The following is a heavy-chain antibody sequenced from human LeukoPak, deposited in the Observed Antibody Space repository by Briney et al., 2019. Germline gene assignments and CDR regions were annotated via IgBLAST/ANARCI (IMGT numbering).Heavy chain of an antibody. Sequence: SETLSLTCTVSSGSVTTHYWAWIRQPPGKGLEWIGFVSKTGNTNYNPSLKSRVTISVDTSKNSFSLKLSSLTAADTAVYFCARRGAPSKFYYFDSWGQGTLVTVSS. J-gene: IGHJ4*02. CDR1: SGSVTTHY. D-gene: IGHD1-26*01. V-gene: IGHV4-59*08. CDR2: VSKTGNT. CDR3: ARRGAPSKFYYFDS.